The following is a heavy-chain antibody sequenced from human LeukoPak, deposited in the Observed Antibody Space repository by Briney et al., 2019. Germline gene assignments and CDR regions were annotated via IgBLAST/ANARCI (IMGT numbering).Heavy chain of an antibody. CDR2: ISTSSSYI. CDR1: GFTFSSYN. V-gene: IGHV3-21*01. J-gene: IGHJ5*02. Sequence: GGSLRLSCAASGFTFSSYNMNWVRQAPGKGLEWVSSISTSSSYIYYADSVRGRFTISRDNAKNSLYLQMNSLRAEDTAVYYCARSVGFDYGSGSYSPTGFDPWGQGTLVTVSS. CDR3: ARSVGFDYGSGSYSPTGFDP. D-gene: IGHD3-10*01.